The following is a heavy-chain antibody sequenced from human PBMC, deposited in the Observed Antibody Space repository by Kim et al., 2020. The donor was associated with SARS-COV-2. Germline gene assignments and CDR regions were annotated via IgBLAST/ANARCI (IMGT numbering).Heavy chain of an antibody. J-gene: IGHJ5*02. Sequence: SETLSLTCTVSGGSISSYYWSWIRQPPGKGLEWIGYIYYSGSTNYNPSLKSRVTISVDTSKNEFSLKLSSVTAADTAVYYCARQTVYNWFDPWGQGTLVTVSS. CDR2: IYYSGST. D-gene: IGHD1-20*01. CDR3: ARQTVYNWFDP. V-gene: IGHV4-59*08. CDR1: GGSISSYY.